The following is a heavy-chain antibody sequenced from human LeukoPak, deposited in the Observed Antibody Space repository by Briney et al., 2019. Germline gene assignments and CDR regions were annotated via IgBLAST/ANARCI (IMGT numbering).Heavy chain of an antibody. J-gene: IGHJ4*02. CDR2: INAYNGNT. CDR1: GYTFTSYG. Sequence: GASVKVSCKASGYTFTSYGISWVRQAPGQGLEWMGWINAYNGNTNYAQTFQGRVTMTTDTSTRTAYMELRSLRSDDTAVYYCAREPRTRCSNTTCYPLYFGYWGQGTLATVSS. CDR3: AREPRTRCSNTTCYPLYFGY. D-gene: IGHD2-2*01. V-gene: IGHV1-18*01.